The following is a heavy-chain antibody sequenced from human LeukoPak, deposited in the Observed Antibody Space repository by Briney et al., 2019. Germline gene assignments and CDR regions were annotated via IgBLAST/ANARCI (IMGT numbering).Heavy chain of an antibody. CDR1: GFTFSGYA. Sequence: SLRLSCTASGFTFSGYAMHWVRQAPGKGLEWVTVISYDGSNKYYADSVKGRFTISRDNSQNTLYLQMNSLSPEDTAVYFCARDPGDYVWGSYRYGSGSLDFWGQGTLVTVSS. CDR3: ARDPGDYVWGSYRYGSGSLDF. D-gene: IGHD3-16*02. V-gene: IGHV3-30*04. J-gene: IGHJ4*02. CDR2: ISYDGSNK.